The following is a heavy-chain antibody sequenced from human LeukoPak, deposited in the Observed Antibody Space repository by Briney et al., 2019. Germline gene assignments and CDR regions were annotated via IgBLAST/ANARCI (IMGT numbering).Heavy chain of an antibody. J-gene: IGHJ3*02. CDR1: GGTFSSYA. V-gene: IGHV1-69*13. Sequence: ASVKVSCKASGGTFSSYAISWVRQAPGQGLEWMGGIIPIFGTANYAQKFQGRVTITADESTSTAYLELSSLRSEDTAVYYCAKDGRSSSWDAFDIWGQGTMVTVSS. CDR3: AKDGRSSSWDAFDI. CDR2: IIPIFGTA. D-gene: IGHD6-13*01.